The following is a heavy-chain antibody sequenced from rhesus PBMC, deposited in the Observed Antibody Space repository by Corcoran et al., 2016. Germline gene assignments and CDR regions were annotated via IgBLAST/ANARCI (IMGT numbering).Heavy chain of an antibody. D-gene: IGHD6-31*01. Sequence: QVQLQESGPGLVKPSETLSLTCAVSGGSISSSNWWSWIRQPPGKGLEWIGYISGSSAPTYYNPSLKSRVTISTDTSKNQFSLKLSSVTAADTAVYYCARRVSSGWYYFDYWGQGVLVTVSS. J-gene: IGHJ4*01. CDR1: GGSISSSNW. V-gene: IGHV4-65*01. CDR2: ISGSSAPT. CDR3: ARRVSSGWYYFDY.